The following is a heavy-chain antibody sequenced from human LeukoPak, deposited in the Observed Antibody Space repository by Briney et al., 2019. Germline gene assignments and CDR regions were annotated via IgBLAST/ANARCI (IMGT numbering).Heavy chain of an antibody. V-gene: IGHV3-23*01. D-gene: IGHD6-19*01. CDR3: AKDLSRAVAADWFDP. J-gene: IGHJ5*02. CDR1: GFTSSDYD. CDR2: ISDSGGRT. Sequence: GGSLRLSCAGSGFTSSDYDMSWVRQAPGKGLEWVSSISDSGGRTLYADSVKGRFTISRDNSKNMLFLQMNSLRVEDTAVYYCAKDLSRAVAADWFDPWAQGTLVTVSS.